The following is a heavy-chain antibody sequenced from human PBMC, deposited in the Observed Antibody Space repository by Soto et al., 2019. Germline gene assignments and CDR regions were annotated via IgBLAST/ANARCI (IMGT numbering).Heavy chain of an antibody. J-gene: IGHJ4*02. V-gene: IGHV3-74*01. Sequence: GGSLRLSCAASGFTFSSYGMHWVRQAPGEGLVWVSRINTDGSSTSYADSVKGRFTISRDNAKNTLYLQMNSLRVEDTAMYYCAKRGVDTFGLSYWGQGTLVTVSS. CDR2: INTDGSST. CDR3: AKRGVDTFGLSY. D-gene: IGHD3-10*01. CDR1: GFTFSSYG.